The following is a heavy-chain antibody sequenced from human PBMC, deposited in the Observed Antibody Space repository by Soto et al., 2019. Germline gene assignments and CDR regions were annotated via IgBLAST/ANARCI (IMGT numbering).Heavy chain of an antibody. Sequence: GGSLRLSCAASGFTFSSYGMHWVRQAPGKGLVWVAVISYDGSNKYYADSVKGRFTISRDNSKNTLYLQMNSLRAEDTAVYYCAKELLHQWLVPGPSDYWGQGTLVTISS. V-gene: IGHV3-30*18. J-gene: IGHJ4*02. CDR3: AKELLHQWLVPGPSDY. CDR1: GFTFSSYG. D-gene: IGHD6-19*01. CDR2: ISYDGSNK.